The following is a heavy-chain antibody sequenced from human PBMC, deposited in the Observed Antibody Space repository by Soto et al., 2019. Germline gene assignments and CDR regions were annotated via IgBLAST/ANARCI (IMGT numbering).Heavy chain of an antibody. CDR1: DDSINSDKYY. CDR3: ARLEGLATISYYFDF. V-gene: IGHV4-39*01. D-gene: IGHD3-9*01. Sequence: QLQLQESGPGLVKPSETLSLTCSVSDDSINSDKYYWRWIRQPPGKGLEWIGSIYYRGNAYYNPSLQTRATISLDKSKSQFSLKLNSVTAADSAVYFCARLEGLATISYYFDFWGPGALVTVSS. CDR2: IYYRGNA. J-gene: IGHJ4*02.